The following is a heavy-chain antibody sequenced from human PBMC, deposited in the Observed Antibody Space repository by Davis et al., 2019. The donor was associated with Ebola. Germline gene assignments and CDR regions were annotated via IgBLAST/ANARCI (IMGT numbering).Heavy chain of an antibody. J-gene: IGHJ6*04. CDR2: INYRGST. CDR3: ARVSELYGMDV. Sequence: SETLSLTCTVSGGSISSSYWGWIRQPPGRGLDWIGYINYRGSTNYNPSLKSRVTISLDTSKNQFSLKLSSVTAADTAVYYCARVSELYGMDVWGKGTTVTVSS. D-gene: IGHD1-26*01. V-gene: IGHV4-59*01. CDR1: GGSISSSY.